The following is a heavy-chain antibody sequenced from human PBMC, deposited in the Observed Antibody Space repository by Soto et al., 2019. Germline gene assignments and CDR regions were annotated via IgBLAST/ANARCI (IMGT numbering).Heavy chain of an antibody. CDR1: GDSISNGGHY. J-gene: IGHJ6*02. V-gene: IGHV4-31*03. CDR3: ARDSLVTLDYYYGMDV. D-gene: IGHD3-10*01. CDR2: IYYSGST. Sequence: QVQLQESGPGLVKPSQTLSLTCNVSGDSISNGGHYWSWIRQHPGKGLEWIGYIYYSGSTNYNPSLKSRVTISIDTSQNKFSLKLRSVTAADTAVYYCARDSLVTLDYYYGMDVWGQGTTVTVSS.